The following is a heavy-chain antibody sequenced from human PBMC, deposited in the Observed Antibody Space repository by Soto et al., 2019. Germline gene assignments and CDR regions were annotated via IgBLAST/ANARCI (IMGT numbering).Heavy chain of an antibody. V-gene: IGHV5-51*01. J-gene: IGHJ6*02. Sequence: PGESLKISCEGSVYSFSNYWIAWVRQMPGKGLEWMGIIYPADSDTRYSPSFQGQVTISADRYINTAYLQWSSLKASDTATYYCARQFHDNSGGGYYYYGLDVWGQGTTVTVS. D-gene: IGHD2-15*01. CDR3: ARQFHDNSGGGYYYYGLDV. CDR1: VYSFSNYW. CDR2: IYPADSDT.